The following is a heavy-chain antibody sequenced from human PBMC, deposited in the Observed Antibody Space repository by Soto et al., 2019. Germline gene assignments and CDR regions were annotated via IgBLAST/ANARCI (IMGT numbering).Heavy chain of an antibody. Sequence: EVQLLESGGGLVKPGGSLRLSCAASGFTFSSYAMSWVRQAPGKGLEWVSAISGSGGSTYYEDSVKGRFTIARDKSKNTLYLQMKRRRAEDTAVYYCAKDHYGDYYYYGMDDWGQGTTVTVSS. V-gene: IGHV3-23*01. J-gene: IGHJ6*02. CDR2: ISGSGGST. CDR3: AKDHYGDYYYYGMDD. CDR1: GFTFSSYA. D-gene: IGHD4-17*01.